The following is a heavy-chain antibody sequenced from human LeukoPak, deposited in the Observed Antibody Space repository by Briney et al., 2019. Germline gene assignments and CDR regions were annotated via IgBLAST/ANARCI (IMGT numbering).Heavy chain of an antibody. CDR1: GFTFSSYS. D-gene: IGHD3-16*01. CDR3: ARSDDYVWGSYSMYYFDY. CDR2: ISSSSSTI. V-gene: IGHV3-48*01. Sequence: KAGGSLRLSCAASGFTFSSYSMNWVRQAPGKGLEWVSYISSSSSTIYYADSVKGRFTISRDNAKNSLYLQMNSLRAEDTAVYYCARSDDYVWGSYSMYYFDYWGQGTLVTVSS. J-gene: IGHJ4*02.